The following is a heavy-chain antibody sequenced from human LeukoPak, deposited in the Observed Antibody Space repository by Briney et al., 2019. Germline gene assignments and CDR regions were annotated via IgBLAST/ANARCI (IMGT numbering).Heavy chain of an antibody. V-gene: IGHV1-69*13. D-gene: IGHD6-19*01. J-gene: IGHJ4*02. CDR2: IIPIFGTA. CDR3: ARPAVAGLYYFDY. CDR1: GGTFSSYA. Sequence: EASVKVSCKASGGTFSSYAISWVRQAPGQGLEWMGGIIPIFGTANYAQKFQGRVTITADESTRTAYMELSSLRSEDTAVYYCARPAVAGLYYFDYWGQGTLVTVSS.